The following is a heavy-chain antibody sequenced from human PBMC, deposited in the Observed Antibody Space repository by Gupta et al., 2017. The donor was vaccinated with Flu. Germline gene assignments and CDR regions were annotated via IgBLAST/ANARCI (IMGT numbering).Heavy chain of an antibody. CDR2: IGRGGNT. CDR3: ARDLNWAFIF. Sequence: EVQLVESGGGLVQPGGSLRLTCVISGFTFSDSHMNWIRQAPGKGLEWISYIGRGGNTDYADSVRGRFTISRDNARDSLFLQMNSLRDEDTALYYCARDLNWAFIFWGQGALGTVSS. D-gene: IGHD3-16*01. V-gene: IGHV3-48*02. CDR1: GFTFSDSH. J-gene: IGHJ4*02.